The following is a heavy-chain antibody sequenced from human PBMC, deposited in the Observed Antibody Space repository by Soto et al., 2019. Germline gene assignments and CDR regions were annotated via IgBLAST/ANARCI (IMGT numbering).Heavy chain of an antibody. D-gene: IGHD2-15*01. J-gene: IGHJ5*02. CDR1: GGTFSNYA. Sequence: QVQLVQSGAELKKPGSSVKVSCKASGGTFSNYAITWVRQAPGQGLEWLGRIIPIFGTTDYAQKFQGRVTITADESTTTAYMEQSSLRYDDTAVYYCAKDGGREGYFGNWFDPWGQGTLVTVSS. CDR2: IIPIFGTT. V-gene: IGHV1-69*15. CDR3: AKDGGREGYFGNWFDP.